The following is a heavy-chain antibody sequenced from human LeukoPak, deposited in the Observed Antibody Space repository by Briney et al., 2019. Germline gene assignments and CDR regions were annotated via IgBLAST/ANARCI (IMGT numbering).Heavy chain of an antibody. CDR1: GFTFSSYE. CDR2: ISSSGSTI. D-gene: IGHD6-13*01. Sequence: GGSLRLSCAASGFTFSSYEMNWVRQAPGKGLEWVSYISSSGSTIYYADSVKGRFTISRDNAKNSLYLQMNSLRAEDTAVYYCVRAADPVNWFDPWGQGTLVTVSS. CDR3: VRAADPVNWFDP. V-gene: IGHV3-48*03. J-gene: IGHJ5*02.